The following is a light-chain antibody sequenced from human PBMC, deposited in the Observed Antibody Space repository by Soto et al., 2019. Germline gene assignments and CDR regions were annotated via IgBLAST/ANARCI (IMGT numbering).Light chain of an antibody. CDR3: SSYASSSTLV. V-gene: IGLV2-14*01. CDR2: EVS. CDR1: GSDVDDYNY. Sequence: QSALTQPPSVTGSTGHSVTISCTGTGSDVDDYNYVSWYQQHPSKAPKLMIYEVSNRPSGVSNRFSGSKSGNTASLTISGLQAEDEADYYCSSYASSSTLVFGTGTKVTVL. J-gene: IGLJ1*01.